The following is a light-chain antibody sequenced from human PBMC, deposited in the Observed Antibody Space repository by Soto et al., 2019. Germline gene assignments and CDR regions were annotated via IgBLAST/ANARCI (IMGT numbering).Light chain of an antibody. CDR3: QQHNKWPLT. CDR1: QSVGGSF. J-gene: IGKJ4*01. V-gene: IGKV3D-20*02. CDR2: HTS. Sequence: ETVLTQSPGTLSLSPGERATLSCRASQSVGGSFLAWYQQRPGQAPRLLIYHTSYRATGIPDRFSGSGSGTDFTLTISRLEPEDFAVYYCQQHNKWPLTFGGGTRVEIK.